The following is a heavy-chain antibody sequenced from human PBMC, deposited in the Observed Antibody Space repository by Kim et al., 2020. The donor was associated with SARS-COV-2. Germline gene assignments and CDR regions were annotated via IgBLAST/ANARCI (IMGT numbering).Heavy chain of an antibody. CDR2: INPSAGTT. J-gene: IGHJ4*02. CDR3: ARGARYSGYASADS. V-gene: IGHV1-46*01. D-gene: IGHD5-12*01. Sequence: ASVKVSCKASGYTFTSYYIHWLRQAPGQGLEWLGFINPSAGTTTYAPKFEGRVTLTMDTATTTVYMELRSLRSEDSAIYYCARGARYSGYASADSWGQGTLVTVSS. CDR1: GYTFTSYY.